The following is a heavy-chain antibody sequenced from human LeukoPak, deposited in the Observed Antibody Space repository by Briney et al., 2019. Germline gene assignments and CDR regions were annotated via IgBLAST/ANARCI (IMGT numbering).Heavy chain of an antibody. Sequence: GGSLRLSCAASGFTVSAHAMTWVRQAPGKELEWVSSIGGSGKDTYFADSVKGRFTIYRDDSRNMVFLQMNSLSRDDTAVYYCARRGGSNGWGAFGVWGQGTTISVSS. V-gene: IGHV3-23*05. CDR3: ARRGGSNGWGAFGV. J-gene: IGHJ3*01. CDR1: GFTVSAHA. CDR2: IGGSGKDT. D-gene: IGHD6-19*01.